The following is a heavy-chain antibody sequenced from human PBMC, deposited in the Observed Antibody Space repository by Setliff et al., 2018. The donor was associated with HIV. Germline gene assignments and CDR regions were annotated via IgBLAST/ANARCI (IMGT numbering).Heavy chain of an antibody. Sequence: SETLSLTCAVSDYSISSGFYWGWIRQPPGKGLEWIGSIYHTGSTYYNPSLKSRVTISVDTSKNRFSLKLSSVTAADTAIFYCARHAGSGARDDAFDIWGQGPLVTVSS. CDR2: IYHTGST. CDR1: DYSISSGFY. CDR3: ARHAGSGARDDAFDI. V-gene: IGHV4-38-2*01. J-gene: IGHJ3*02. D-gene: IGHD6-19*01.